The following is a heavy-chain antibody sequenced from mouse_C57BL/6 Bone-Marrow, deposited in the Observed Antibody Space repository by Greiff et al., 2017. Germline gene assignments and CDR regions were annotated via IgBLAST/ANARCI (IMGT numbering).Heavy chain of an antibody. Sequence: VQLQQSGPELVKPGASVKISCKASGYSFTGYYMNWVKQSPEKSLEWIGEINPSTCGTTYNQKFKAKATLTVDKSSSTAYMQLKSLTSEDSAVYYCARGGGSSHWYFDVWGTGTTVTVSS. J-gene: IGHJ1*03. D-gene: IGHD1-1*01. CDR2: INPSTCGT. V-gene: IGHV1-42*01. CDR1: GYSFTGYY. CDR3: ARGGGSSHWYFDV.